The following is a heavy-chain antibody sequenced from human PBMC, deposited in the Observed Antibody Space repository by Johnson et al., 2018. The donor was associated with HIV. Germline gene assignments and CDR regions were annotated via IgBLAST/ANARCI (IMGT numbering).Heavy chain of an antibody. CDR1: GFIVSDTD. V-gene: IGHV3-74*02. Sequence: VQLVESGGGLIQPGGSLRLSCAVSGFIVSDTDMAWVRQAPGKGLVWVSRMNSDGSSTTYADSVKGRFTISRDNAKNSLYLQMNSLRAEDTAVYYCARLSGYYVYDAFDIWGQGTMVTVSS. CDR3: ARLSGYYVYDAFDI. D-gene: IGHD3-3*01. J-gene: IGHJ3*02. CDR2: MNSDGSST.